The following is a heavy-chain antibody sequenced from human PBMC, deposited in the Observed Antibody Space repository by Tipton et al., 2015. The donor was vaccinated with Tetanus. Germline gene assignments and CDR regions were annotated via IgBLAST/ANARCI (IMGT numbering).Heavy chain of an antibody. V-gene: IGHV3-7*03. Sequence: SLRLSCAASGFTFSDFWMTWVRQAPGKGLEWVANIKHDGSEKSYVDSVKGRFSVSRDNAKNSLFLQMNSLRVEDTAVYYCARAFCNYNCHGGYFDYWGQGTLVTVSS. D-gene: IGHD2/OR15-2a*01. CDR3: ARAFCNYNCHGGYFDY. CDR2: IKHDGSEK. J-gene: IGHJ4*02. CDR1: GFTFSDFW.